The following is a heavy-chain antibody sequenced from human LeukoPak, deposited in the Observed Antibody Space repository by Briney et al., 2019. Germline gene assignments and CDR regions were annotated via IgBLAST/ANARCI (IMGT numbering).Heavy chain of an antibody. Sequence: GGSLRLSCAASGFTFSSYGMHGVRQAPGKGLEGVAVISYDGSNKYYADSVKGRFTISRDNSKNTLYLQMNSLRAEDTAVYYCAKDRGSSSSASDYWGQGTLVTVSS. D-gene: IGHD6-13*01. J-gene: IGHJ4*02. CDR2: ISYDGSNK. V-gene: IGHV3-30*18. CDR3: AKDRGSSSSASDY. CDR1: GFTFSSYG.